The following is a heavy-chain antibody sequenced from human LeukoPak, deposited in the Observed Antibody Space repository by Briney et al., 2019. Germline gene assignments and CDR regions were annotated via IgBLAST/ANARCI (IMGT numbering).Heavy chain of an antibody. J-gene: IGHJ4*02. CDR3: ARDSRTLYCSSTSCRRFDY. CDR1: GYTFTSYG. Sequence: ASVKVSCKASGYTFTSYGISWVRQAPGQGLEWMGWISAYNGNTNYAQKLQGRVTMTTDTSTSIAYMELRSLRSDDTAVYYCARDSRTLYCSSTSCRRFDYWGQGTLVTVSS. D-gene: IGHD2-2*01. CDR2: ISAYNGNT. V-gene: IGHV1-18*01.